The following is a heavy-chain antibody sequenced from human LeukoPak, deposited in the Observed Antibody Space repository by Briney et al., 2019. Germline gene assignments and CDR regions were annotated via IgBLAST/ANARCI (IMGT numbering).Heavy chain of an antibody. J-gene: IGHJ4*02. V-gene: IGHV1-18*01. CDR1: GYTFTSDG. CDR3: ARSKRPAYYYGSGSYYSDY. D-gene: IGHD3-10*01. Sequence: ASVKVSCKXSGYTFTSDGISWVRQAPRQGLEWMGRISAYNGNTNYAQKLQGRVTMTTDTSTSTAYMELRSLRSDDTAVYYCARSKRPAYYYGSGSYYSDYWGQGTLVTVSS. CDR2: ISAYNGNT.